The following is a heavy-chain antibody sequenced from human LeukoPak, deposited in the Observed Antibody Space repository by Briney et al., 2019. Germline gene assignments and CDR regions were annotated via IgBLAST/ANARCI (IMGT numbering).Heavy chain of an antibody. CDR3: TREPLP. CDR1: GGSINNYY. V-gene: IGHV4-4*07. Sequence: SETLSLTCTISGGSINNYYWNWIRQSAGKGLEWIGRKSVSGHTNYKSSLESRITMSVDTSKNQFSLRLNSVTAADTAVYYCTREPLPWGQGTLVTVSS. CDR2: KSVSGHT. J-gene: IGHJ5*02.